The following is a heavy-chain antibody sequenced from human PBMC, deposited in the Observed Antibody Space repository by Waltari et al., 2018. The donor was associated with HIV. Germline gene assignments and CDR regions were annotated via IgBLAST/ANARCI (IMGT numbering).Heavy chain of an antibody. CDR2: IYSGGST. D-gene: IGHD2-21*02. CDR1: GFPGRSTY. V-gene: IGHV3-66*01. Sequence: EVQLVDSGGGLVQPGGSLSLSCAAPGFPGRSTYMRWVRQAPGKGLEWVLVIYSGGSTYYADSVKGRFTISRDNSKNTLYLQMNSLRAEDTAVYYCASIAYCGGDCYPRGMDVWGQGTTVTVSS. CDR3: ASIAYCGGDCYPRGMDV. J-gene: IGHJ6*02.